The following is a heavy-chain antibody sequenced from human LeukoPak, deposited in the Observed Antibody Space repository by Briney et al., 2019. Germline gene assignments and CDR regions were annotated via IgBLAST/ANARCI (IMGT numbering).Heavy chain of an antibody. J-gene: IGHJ4*02. D-gene: IGHD3-10*01. V-gene: IGHV4-4*08. CDR2: NSGNT. CDR3: ARDRGYYDFDQ. Sequence: SETLSLTCTVSGGSMSDYYWGWIRQPPGRGLEWIGNSGNTTYNPSLKSRVTISVDTSKDQFSLRLNSVTAADTAVYYCARDRGYYDFDQWGQGTLLTVSS. CDR1: GGSMSDYY.